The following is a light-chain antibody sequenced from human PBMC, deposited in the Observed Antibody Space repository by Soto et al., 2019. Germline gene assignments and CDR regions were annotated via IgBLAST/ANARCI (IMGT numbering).Light chain of an antibody. CDR3: AAWDDSLSGYV. Sequence: QSVLTQPPSASGTPGQRVTISCSGSSSNIGSNYVYWYQQLPGTAPKLLIPRNNQRPSGVPDRFSGSKSGTSASLAISGLGSEDEADYYCAAWDDSLSGYVFGTGTKLTVL. CDR2: RNN. CDR1: SSNIGSNY. J-gene: IGLJ1*01. V-gene: IGLV1-47*01.